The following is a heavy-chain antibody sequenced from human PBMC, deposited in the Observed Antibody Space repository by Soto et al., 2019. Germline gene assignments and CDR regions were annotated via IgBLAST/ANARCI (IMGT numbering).Heavy chain of an antibody. V-gene: IGHV3-74*01. J-gene: IGHJ4*02. CDR1: GFTFSSYW. CDR2: INSEGTGT. CDR3: VRDYDRSRYNSVY. Sequence: GGSLRLSCAASGFTFSSYWMHWVRQVPGKGLVWVSRINSEGTGTIYADSVKGRFTISRDNAKNTLYLQMNSLRAEDTAVYYCVRDYDRSRYNSVYLGQGTLVTV. D-gene: IGHD3-22*01.